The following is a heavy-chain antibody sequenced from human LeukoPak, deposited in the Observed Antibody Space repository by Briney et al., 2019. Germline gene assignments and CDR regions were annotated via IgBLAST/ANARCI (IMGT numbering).Heavy chain of an antibody. CDR2: ISSSSSTI. J-gene: IGHJ6*03. V-gene: IGHV3-48*01. D-gene: IGHD3-9*01. CDR1: GFTFSSYS. CDR3: ARVLRYFDWLEGYYMDV. Sequence: GGSLRLPCAAPGFTFSSYSMNWVRQAPGKGLEWVSYISSSSSTIYYADSVKGRFTISRDNAKNSLYLQMNSLRAEDTAVYYCARVLRYFDWLEGYYMDVWGKGTTVTVSS.